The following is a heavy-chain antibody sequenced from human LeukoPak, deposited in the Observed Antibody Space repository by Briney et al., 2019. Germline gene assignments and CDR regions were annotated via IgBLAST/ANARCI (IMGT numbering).Heavy chain of an antibody. Sequence: PGGSLRLSCAASGFTFSSNEMSWVRQAPGKGLEWISYISGGGLTMYYADSVKGRFTISRDNSKNTLYLQLNSLRAEDTAVYYCAKALSGPGWYFDLWGRGTLVTVSS. CDR1: GFTFSSNE. CDR3: AKALSGPGWYFDL. CDR2: ISGGGLTM. D-gene: IGHD1-26*01. J-gene: IGHJ2*01. V-gene: IGHV3-48*03.